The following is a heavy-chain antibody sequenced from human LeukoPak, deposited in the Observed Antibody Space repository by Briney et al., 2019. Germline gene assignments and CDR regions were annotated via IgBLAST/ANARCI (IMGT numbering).Heavy chain of an antibody. CDR2: ISAYNGNT. J-gene: IGHJ5*02. Sequence: ASVKVSCKASGYTFTSYGISWVRQAPGQGLEWMGWISAYNGNTNYAQKLQGRVTMTTDTSTSTAYMELRSLRSDDTAVYYCVRDLAPLRSSSYSDWFDPWGQGTLVTVSS. D-gene: IGHD6-6*01. V-gene: IGHV1-18*01. CDR3: VRDLAPLRSSSYSDWFDP. CDR1: GYTFTSYG.